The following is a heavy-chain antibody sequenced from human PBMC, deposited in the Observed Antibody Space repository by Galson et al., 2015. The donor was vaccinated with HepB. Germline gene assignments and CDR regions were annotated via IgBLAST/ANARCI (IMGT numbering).Heavy chain of an antibody. V-gene: IGHV5-10-1*01. CDR2: IDPGDSYI. J-gene: IGHJ4*02. CDR3: TRQIDY. Sequence: SGAEVKKPGESLRISCKGSGYDFTNYWITWVRQMPGKGLEWMGKIDPGDSYIKYSPSFEGHVTFSVDKSTSTAYLQWSSLKASDTAMYYCTRQIDYWGQGTLVTVSS. CDR1: GYDFTNYW.